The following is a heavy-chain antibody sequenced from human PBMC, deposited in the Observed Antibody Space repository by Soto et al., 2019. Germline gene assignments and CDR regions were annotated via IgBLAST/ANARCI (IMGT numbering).Heavy chain of an antibody. Sequence: QVQLVESGGGVVQPGRSLRLSCAASGFTFSSYGMHWVRQAPGKGLEWVAVIWYDGSNKYYADSVKGRLTISRDNAKKTLYLQMNSLRTEDTAVYHCARDPLYYDSSGYYLPPDYWGQGTRVTVSS. J-gene: IGHJ4*02. D-gene: IGHD3-22*01. V-gene: IGHV3-30*19. CDR1: GFTFSSYG. CDR3: ARDPLYYDSSGYYLPPDY. CDR2: IWYDGSNK.